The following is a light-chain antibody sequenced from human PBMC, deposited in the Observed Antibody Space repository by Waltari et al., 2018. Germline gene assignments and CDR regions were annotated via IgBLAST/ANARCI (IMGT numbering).Light chain of an antibody. CDR1: QSVGRT. CDR3: QHDFSSPPYT. CDR2: GAS. V-gene: IGKV3-20*01. J-gene: IGKJ2*01. Sequence: EIVLTQSPGTLSLSPGERATLSCRASQSVGRTLAWYQQRPGQAPRLLMYGASSRAANIPDRFAGSGSGTDFSLTINRLEPEDFAVYYCQHDFSSPPYTFGQGTKLEIK.